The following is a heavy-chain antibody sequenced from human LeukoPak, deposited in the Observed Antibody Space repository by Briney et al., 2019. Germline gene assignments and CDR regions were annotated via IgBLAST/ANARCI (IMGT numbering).Heavy chain of an antibody. Sequence: PGGSLRLSCAASGFTFSSYAMHWVRQAPGKGLKWVAVISYDGSNKYYADSVKGRFTISRDNSKNTLYLQMNSLRAEDTAVYYCARGIVVVPAAPFDYWGQGTLVTVSS. V-gene: IGHV3-30-3*01. CDR2: ISYDGSNK. J-gene: IGHJ4*02. D-gene: IGHD2-2*01. CDR3: ARGIVVVPAAPFDY. CDR1: GFTFSSYA.